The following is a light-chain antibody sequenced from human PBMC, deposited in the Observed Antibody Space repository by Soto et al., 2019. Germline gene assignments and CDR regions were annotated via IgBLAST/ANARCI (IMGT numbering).Light chain of an antibody. CDR3: TSYTSASTYV. CDR2: NVS. Sequence: QSVLTQPASVSGSPGQSIAISCTGPSSDVGGHDSVSWYQQHPGKAPKLMIYNVSNRPSGVSNRFSGSKSGNTASLTISGLLAEDEADYFCTSYTSASTYVFGAGTKVTV. J-gene: IGLJ1*01. V-gene: IGLV2-14*01. CDR1: SSDVGGHDS.